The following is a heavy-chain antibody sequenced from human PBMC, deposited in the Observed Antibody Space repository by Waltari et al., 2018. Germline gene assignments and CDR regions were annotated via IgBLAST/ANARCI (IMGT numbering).Heavy chain of an antibody. J-gene: IGHJ4*02. D-gene: IGHD2-15*01. CDR2: IIPIFGTA. V-gene: IGHV1-69*14. Sequence: QAQLVQPGAEVKKPGSSGKVPCKASGGPFGSYAIGWVRRAPGQGFEWMGRIIPIFGTANYAQKFQGRVTITADKSTSTAYMELSSLRSEDTAVYYCARNLGAPPKNPPRNNPVVRRGQGTLVTVSS. CDR3: ARNLGAPPKNPPRNNPVVR. CDR1: GGPFGSYA.